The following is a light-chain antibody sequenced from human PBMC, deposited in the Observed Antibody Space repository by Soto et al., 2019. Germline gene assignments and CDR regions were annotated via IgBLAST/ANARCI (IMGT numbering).Light chain of an antibody. CDR1: QSVTNN. CDR2: GAS. V-gene: IGKV3-15*01. Sequence: EIVMTQSPATLSVSPGERATLSCRASQSVTNNLAWYQQKPGQAPRLLIYGASTRATGIPARFSGSGSGTEFTLTNSSLQSEEFAVFYCQQYNNWPRTFGQGTKVEIK. CDR3: QQYNNWPRT. J-gene: IGKJ1*01.